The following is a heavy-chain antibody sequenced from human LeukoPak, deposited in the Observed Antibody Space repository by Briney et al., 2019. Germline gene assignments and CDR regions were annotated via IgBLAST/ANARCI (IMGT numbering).Heavy chain of an antibody. CDR1: GFTFSSNG. D-gene: IGHD2-15*01. CDR2: ISYDGMNK. Sequence: PGGSLRLSCAASGFTFSSNGMHWVRQAPGRGLEWVALISYDGMNKYYADSVKGRFTISRDNSKNTLYLQMNSLRPEDTAVYYCAKERYLLDYWGQGTRVTVSS. V-gene: IGHV3-30*18. J-gene: IGHJ4*02. CDR3: AKERYLLDY.